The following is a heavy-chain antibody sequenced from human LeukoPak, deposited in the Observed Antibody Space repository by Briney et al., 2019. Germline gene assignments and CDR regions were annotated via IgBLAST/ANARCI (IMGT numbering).Heavy chain of an antibody. CDR1: GFNFHNYA. Sequence: PGGSLRLSCVASGFNFHNYALNWVRQAPGKELRWVSGITGGGTTSYSDSVKGRFTISRDNSKNTLYLQMNSLRAEDTAVYYCAKENSESGPVWGQGTTVTVSS. CDR3: AKENSESGPV. V-gene: IGHV3-23*01. J-gene: IGHJ6*02. D-gene: IGHD4-23*01. CDR2: ITGGGTT.